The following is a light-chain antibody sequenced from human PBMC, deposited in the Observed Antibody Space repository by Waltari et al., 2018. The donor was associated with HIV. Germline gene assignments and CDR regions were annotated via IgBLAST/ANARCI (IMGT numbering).Light chain of an antibody. CDR3: QQYDNRPLT. Sequence: DIQMTQSPSSLSASVGDRVTITCQARQDISNYLNWYRQKPGKAPKLLIYDASNLETGVPSRFSGSGSGTDFTFTISSLQPEDIATYYCQQYDNRPLTFGGGTKVEIK. CDR1: QDISNY. V-gene: IGKV1-33*01. CDR2: DAS. J-gene: IGKJ4*01.